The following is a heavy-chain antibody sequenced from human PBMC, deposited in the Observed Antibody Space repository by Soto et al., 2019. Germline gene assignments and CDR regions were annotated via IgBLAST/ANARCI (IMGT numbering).Heavy chain of an antibody. V-gene: IGHV4-30-2*01. CDR2: IYHSGST. J-gene: IGHJ3*02. Sequence: PSEPLSLTCTVAGGSISSYSWSWIRQPPGKGLEWIGYIYHSGSTYYNPSLKSRVTISVDRSKNQFSLKLSSVTAADTAVYYCARVKVTSYYYDSSGYSALAADAFDIWGQGTMVTVSS. D-gene: IGHD3-22*01. CDR3: ARVKVTSYYYDSSGYSALAADAFDI. CDR1: GGSISSYS.